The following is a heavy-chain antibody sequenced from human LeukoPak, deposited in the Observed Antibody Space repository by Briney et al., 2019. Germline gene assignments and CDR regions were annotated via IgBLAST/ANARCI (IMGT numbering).Heavy chain of an antibody. CDR3: ARDSPHTYGNWFDP. Sequence: GRSLRLSCAASGFTFSSYAMHWVRQAPGKGLEWVAVISYDGSNKYYADSVKGRFTISRDNSKNTLYLQMNSLRAEDTAVYYCARDSPHTYGNWFDPWGQGTLVTVSS. CDR2: ISYDGSNK. J-gene: IGHJ5*02. CDR1: GFTFSSYA. D-gene: IGHD4-17*01. V-gene: IGHV3-30*04.